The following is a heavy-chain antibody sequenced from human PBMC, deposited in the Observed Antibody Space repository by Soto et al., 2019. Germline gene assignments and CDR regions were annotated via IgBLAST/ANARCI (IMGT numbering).Heavy chain of an antibody. Sequence: ASVKVSCKASGYTFTSYGISWVRQAPGQGLEWMGWISAYNGNTNYAQKLQGRVTMTTDTSTSTAYMELRSLRSDDTAVYYCARGGLGYYDSSGYYAGYWGQGTLVTVSS. CDR2: ISAYNGNT. D-gene: IGHD3-22*01. V-gene: IGHV1-18*01. J-gene: IGHJ4*02. CDR1: GYTFTSYG. CDR3: ARGGLGYYDSSGYYAGY.